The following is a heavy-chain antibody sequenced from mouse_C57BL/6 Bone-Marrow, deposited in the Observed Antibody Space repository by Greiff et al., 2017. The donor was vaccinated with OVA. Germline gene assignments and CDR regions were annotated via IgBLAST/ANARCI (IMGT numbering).Heavy chain of an antibody. J-gene: IGHJ4*01. CDR1: GFSLTSYG. D-gene: IGHD1-1*01. CDR2: IWRGGST. Sequence: QVQLQQSGPGLVQPSQSLSITCTVSGFSLTSYGVHWVRQSPGKGLEWLGVIWRGGSTDYNAAFMSRLSITKDNSKSQVFFKMNSLQADDTAIYNCAKNEILPYYYAMDYWGQGTSVTVSS. V-gene: IGHV2-5*01. CDR3: AKNEILPYYYAMDY.